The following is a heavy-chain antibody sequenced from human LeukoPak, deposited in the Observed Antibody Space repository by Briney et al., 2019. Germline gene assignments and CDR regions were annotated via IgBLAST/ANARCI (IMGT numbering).Heavy chain of an antibody. CDR2: IGWNGGNI. V-gene: IGHV3-9*01. CDR1: GFNFDDYG. J-gene: IGHJ4*02. D-gene: IGHD3-22*01. Sequence: PGGSLRLSCAGSGFNFDDYGLHWVRQAPGKGLEWVAGIGWNGGNIGYADSVKGRFTISRDNARNSLYLQMNSLRPEDTALYYCAKVTYDSSGYYPLFDYWGQGTLVTVSS. CDR3: AKVTYDSSGYYPLFDY.